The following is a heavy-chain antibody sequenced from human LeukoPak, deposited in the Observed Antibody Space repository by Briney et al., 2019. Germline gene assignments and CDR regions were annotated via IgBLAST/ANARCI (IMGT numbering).Heavy chain of an antibody. CDR3: ARARIAVAGYFDY. J-gene: IGHJ4*02. CDR1: GYTFTGYY. V-gene: IGHV1-2*02. CDR2: INPNSGGT. Sequence: ASVMVSCKASGYTFTGYYMHWVRQAPGQGLEWMGWINPNSGGTNYAQKFQGRVTMTRDTSISTAYMELSRLRSDDTAVYYCARARIAVAGYFDYWGQGTLVTVSS. D-gene: IGHD6-19*01.